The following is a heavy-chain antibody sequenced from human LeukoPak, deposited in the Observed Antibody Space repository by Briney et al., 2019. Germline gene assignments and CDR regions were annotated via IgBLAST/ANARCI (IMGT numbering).Heavy chain of an antibody. CDR2: IYYSGTT. CDR3: AREKVAYCGGDSWCHAFDI. J-gene: IGHJ3*02. V-gene: IGHV4-59*01. CDR1: GGSISSYY. Sequence: SETLSLTCTVSGGSISSYYWSWIRQPPGKGLEWIGYIYYSGTTNYNPSLKSRVTISVDTSNNQFSLKLSSVTAADTAVYYCAREKVAYCGGDSWCHAFDIWGQGTMVTVSS. D-gene: IGHD2-21*02.